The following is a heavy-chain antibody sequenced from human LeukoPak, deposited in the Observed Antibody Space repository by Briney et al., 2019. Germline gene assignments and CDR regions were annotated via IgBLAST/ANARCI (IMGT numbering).Heavy chain of an antibody. D-gene: IGHD5-24*01. CDR2: IYTSGST. Sequence: PSETLSLTCTVSGGSISSYYWSWIRQPAGKGLEWIGRIYTSGSTNYNPSLKSRVTMSVDTSKNQFSLKLSSVTAADTAVYYWARRARRDGYTWGDYYYYYGMDVWGQGTTVTVSS. CDR3: ARRARRDGYTWGDYYYYYGMDV. CDR1: GGSISSYY. J-gene: IGHJ6*02. V-gene: IGHV4-4*07.